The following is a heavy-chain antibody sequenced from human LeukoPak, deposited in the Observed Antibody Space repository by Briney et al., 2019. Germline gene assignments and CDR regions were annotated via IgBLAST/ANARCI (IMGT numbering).Heavy chain of an antibody. CDR2: ISSSGSTI. V-gene: IGHV3-48*03. D-gene: IGHD5-18*01. CDR1: GFTFSSYE. J-gene: IGHJ4*02. Sequence: GGSLRLSCAASGFTFSSYEMNWVRQAPGKGLEWVSYISSSGSTIYYADSVKGRFTISRDNAKNSLYLQMNSLRAEDTAVYYCAKGDKPVIAMVKFDYWGQGTLVTVSS. CDR3: AKGDKPVIAMVKFDY.